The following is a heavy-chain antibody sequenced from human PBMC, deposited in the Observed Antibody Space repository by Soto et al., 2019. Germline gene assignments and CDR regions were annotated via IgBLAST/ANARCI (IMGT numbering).Heavy chain of an antibody. Sequence: QVKLVESGGGVVQPGRSMRLSCAASGFNVSAYTMHWVRQAPGKGLEWVAVISSAGNHKYYTDSVKGRFTISRDPSTNTLYLRMNSLRAEDTAVYYCARWEQPLFADWGQGTLVTVSS. CDR3: ARWEQPLFAD. CDR1: GFNVSAYT. J-gene: IGHJ4*02. V-gene: IGHV3-30-3*01. D-gene: IGHD1-26*01. CDR2: ISSAGNHK.